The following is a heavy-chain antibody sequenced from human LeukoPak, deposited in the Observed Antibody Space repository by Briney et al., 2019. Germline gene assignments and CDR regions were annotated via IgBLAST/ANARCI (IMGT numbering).Heavy chain of an antibody. J-gene: IGHJ4*02. CDR3: ARGRSGYYFDY. D-gene: IGHD3-22*01. Sequence: GGSLRLSCAASGFTFSDYYMTWIRQAPGKGLEWVSYISSTSTSTYYADSAKGRFTISRDNAQNSLYLQMNSLGDDDTAVYYCARGRSGYYFDYWGQGTLVTVSS. CDR2: ISSTSTST. V-gene: IGHV3-11*06. CDR1: GFTFSDYY.